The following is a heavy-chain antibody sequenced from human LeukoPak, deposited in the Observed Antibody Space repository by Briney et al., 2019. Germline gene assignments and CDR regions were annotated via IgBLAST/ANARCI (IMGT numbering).Heavy chain of an antibody. CDR3: ARGDYYDSSGYSQYFQH. CDR1: GFTFGNYG. D-gene: IGHD3-22*01. J-gene: IGHJ1*01. Sequence: PGRSLRLSCAASGFTFGNYGMHWVRQAPGKGLEWVAVIWYDGSNKYYADSVKGRFTISRDNSKNTLYLQMNSLRAEDTAVYYCARGDYYDSSGYSQYFQHWGQGTLVTVSS. V-gene: IGHV3-33*01. CDR2: IWYDGSNK.